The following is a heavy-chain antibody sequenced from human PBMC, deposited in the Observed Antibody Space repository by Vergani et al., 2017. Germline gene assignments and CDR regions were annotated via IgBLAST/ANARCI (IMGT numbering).Heavy chain of an antibody. V-gene: IGHV4-39*07. CDR1: GGSINPSSSF. Sequence: QLQLQESGPGLVKPSETLSLICTVSGGSINPSSSFWGWIRQSPGKGLEWIGSINYVGRTYYIPSLQSRATVFVDTSKNQFSLELYSVTAADTAVYYCARYPGCSGGSCYSADYWGQGILVTVSS. CDR3: ARYPGCSGGSCYSADY. CDR2: INYVGRT. D-gene: IGHD2-15*01. J-gene: IGHJ4*02.